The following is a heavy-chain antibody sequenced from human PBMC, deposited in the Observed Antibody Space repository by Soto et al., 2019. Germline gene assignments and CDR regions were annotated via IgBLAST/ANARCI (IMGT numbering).Heavy chain of an antibody. CDR2: ISSNGGST. V-gene: IGHV3-64*01. CDR1: GFTFSSYA. J-gene: IGHJ3*02. Sequence: PGGSLRLSCAASGFTFSSYAMHWVRQAPGKGLEYVSAISSNGGSTYYANSVKGRFTISRDNSKNTLYLQMGSLRAEDMAVYYCARIAVADDAFDIWGQGTMVT. D-gene: IGHD6-19*01. CDR3: ARIAVADDAFDI.